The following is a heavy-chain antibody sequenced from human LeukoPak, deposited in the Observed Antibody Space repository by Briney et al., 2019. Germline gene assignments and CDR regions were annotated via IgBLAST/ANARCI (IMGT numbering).Heavy chain of an antibody. D-gene: IGHD6-19*01. CDR3: ARRHSSGWYEGGWFDP. J-gene: IGHJ5*02. Sequence: GASVKVSCKASGGTFSSYAISWVRQAPGQGLEWMGGIIPIFGTANYAQKFQGRVTITADESTSTAHMELSSLRSEDTAVYYCARRHSSGWYEGGWFDPWGQGTLVTVSS. CDR1: GGTFSSYA. V-gene: IGHV1-69*13. CDR2: IIPIFGTA.